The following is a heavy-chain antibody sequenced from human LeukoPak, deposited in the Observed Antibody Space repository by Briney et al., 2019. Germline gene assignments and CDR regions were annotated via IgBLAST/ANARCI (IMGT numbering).Heavy chain of an antibody. V-gene: IGHV7-4-1*02. D-gene: IGHD3-9*01. CDR1: GGTFSSYA. CDR3: ASTILTGSDNYYYYYGMDV. J-gene: IGHJ6*02. Sequence: ASVKVSCKASGGTFSSYAISWVRQAPGQGLEWMGWINTNTGNPTYAQGFTGRFVFSLDTSVSTAYLQISSLKAEDTAVYYCASTILTGSDNYYYYYGMDVWGQGTTVTVSS. CDR2: INTNTGNP.